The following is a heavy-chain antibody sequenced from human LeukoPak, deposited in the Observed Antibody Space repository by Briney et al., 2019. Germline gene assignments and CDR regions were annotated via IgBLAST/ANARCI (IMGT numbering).Heavy chain of an antibody. Sequence: SETLSLTCTVSGYSISSGYYWGWIRQPPGKGLEWIGSIYHSGSTYYNPSLKSRVTISVDTSKNQFSLKLSSVTAADTAVYYCARGALTELRYAFDIWGQGTMVTVSS. CDR2: IYHSGST. CDR1: GYSISSGYY. V-gene: IGHV4-38-2*02. CDR3: ARGALTELRYAFDI. D-gene: IGHD1-26*01. J-gene: IGHJ3*02.